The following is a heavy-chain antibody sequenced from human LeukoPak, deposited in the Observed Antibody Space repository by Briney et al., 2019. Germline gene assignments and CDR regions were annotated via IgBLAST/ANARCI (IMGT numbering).Heavy chain of an antibody. CDR1: GFTFSSFE. Sequence: GGSLRLSCAASGFTFSSFEMNWVRQAPGKGLEWVSYISGGGRTLYYADSVKGRFTISRDNAKNSLYLQMNSLRAEDTAVYYCARAGSGRSPDWFDPWGQGTLVTVSS. D-gene: IGHD1-26*01. J-gene: IGHJ5*02. CDR3: ARAGSGRSPDWFDP. CDR2: ISGGGRTL. V-gene: IGHV3-48*03.